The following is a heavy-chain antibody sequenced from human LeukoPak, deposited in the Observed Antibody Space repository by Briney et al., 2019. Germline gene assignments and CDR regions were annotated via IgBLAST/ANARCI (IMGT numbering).Heavy chain of an antibody. J-gene: IGHJ6*02. D-gene: IGHD6-13*01. CDR1: GYTFTTYY. Sequence: ASVKVSCKTSGYTFTTYYMHWVRQAPGQGLEWMGWINPNSGGTNYAQKFQGRVTMTRDASTSTVYMELSSLRSEDTAVYYCAGDPAIAAEVLNYGMDVWGQGTTVTVSS. CDR2: INPNSGGT. CDR3: AGDPAIAAEVLNYGMDV. V-gene: IGHV1-46*01.